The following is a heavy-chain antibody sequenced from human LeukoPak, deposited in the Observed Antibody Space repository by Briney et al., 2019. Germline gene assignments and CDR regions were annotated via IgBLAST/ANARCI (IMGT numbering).Heavy chain of an antibody. V-gene: IGHV3-9*01. CDR3: AKVRGTYSSGYFFDY. CDR1: GFTFDNYA. D-gene: IGHD6-19*01. CDR2: ISWNSGYI. Sequence: GGSLRLSCAASGFTFDNYAMHWVRQAPGEGLEWLSNISWNSGYIGYADSVKGRFTISRDNAKKSLDLQMNSLRAEDTAFYYCAKVRGTYSSGYFFDYWGQGTLVTVSS. J-gene: IGHJ4*02.